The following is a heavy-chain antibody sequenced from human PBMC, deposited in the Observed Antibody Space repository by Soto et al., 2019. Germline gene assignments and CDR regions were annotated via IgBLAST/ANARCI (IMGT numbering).Heavy chain of an antibody. CDR2: IYLDDYK. V-gene: IGHV2-5*02. Sequence: QITLKESGPTLVKPTQTLTLTCTFSGFSLSTSGVGVGWIRQPPGKALEWLALIYLDDYKRYSPSLKSRLTITKDTSKNQVVLTMTNMDPVDTATYYCAHRRPRVRFLEYLIWGQGTLVTVSS. CDR3: AHRRPRVRFLEYLI. J-gene: IGHJ4*02. D-gene: IGHD3-3*01. CDR1: GFSLSTSGVG.